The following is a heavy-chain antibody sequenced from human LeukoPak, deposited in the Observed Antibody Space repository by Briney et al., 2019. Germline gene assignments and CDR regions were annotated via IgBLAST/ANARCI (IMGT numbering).Heavy chain of an antibody. CDR3: ARAKYSSSSYYFDY. Sequence: PGRSLRLSCAASGFTFSSYGMHWVRQAPGKGLEWVAVIWYDGSNKYYADSVKGRFTISRDSSKNTLYLQMNSLRAEDTAVYYCARAKYSSSSYYFDYWGQGTLVTVSS. CDR2: IWYDGSNK. D-gene: IGHD6-6*01. CDR1: GFTFSSYG. J-gene: IGHJ4*02. V-gene: IGHV3-33*08.